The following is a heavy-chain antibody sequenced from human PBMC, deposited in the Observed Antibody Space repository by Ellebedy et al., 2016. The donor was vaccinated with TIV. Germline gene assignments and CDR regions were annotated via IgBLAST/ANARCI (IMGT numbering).Heavy chain of an antibody. CDR1: GGTFSSYA. CDR2: IDPSDSYT. CDR3: ARLVKDCSSTSCYADYYYYYGMDV. Sequence: KVSXXASGGTFSSYAISWVRQMPGKGLEWMGRIDPSDSYTNYSPSFQGHVTISADKSISTAYLQWSSLKASDTAMYYCARLVKDCSSTSCYADYYYYYGMDVWGQGTTVTVSS. V-gene: IGHV5-10-1*01. D-gene: IGHD2-2*01. J-gene: IGHJ6*02.